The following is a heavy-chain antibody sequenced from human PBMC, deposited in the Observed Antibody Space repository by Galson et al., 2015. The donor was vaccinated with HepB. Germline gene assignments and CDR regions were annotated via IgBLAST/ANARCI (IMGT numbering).Heavy chain of an antibody. CDR1: GFTFNTYT. CDR3: VRGQLASRGLDV. J-gene: IGHJ6*02. Sequence: SLRLSCAASGFTFNTYTMNWVRQTPGKGLEWVSFISSRAKDIYYADSVKGRFTISRDNANDSLYLQMNSLKAEDTAVYYCVRGQLASRGLDVWGQGTLVTVSS. V-gene: IGHV3-21*01. D-gene: IGHD6-6*01. CDR2: ISSRAKDI.